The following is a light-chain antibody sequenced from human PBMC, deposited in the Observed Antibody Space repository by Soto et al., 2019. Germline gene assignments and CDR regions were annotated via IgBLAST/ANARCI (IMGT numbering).Light chain of an antibody. J-gene: IGLJ2*01. CDR2: GNN. CDR3: AAWDESLNGHVV. CDR1: NSNIGSNH. Sequence: QSALTHPPSASGTPGQRVAISCSGSNSNIGSNHVNWYQQLPGTAPKLLIYGNNQRPSGVPDRFSGSRSGTSASPAISGLQSEDEADYYCAAWDESLNGHVVFGGGTKVTVL. V-gene: IGLV1-44*01.